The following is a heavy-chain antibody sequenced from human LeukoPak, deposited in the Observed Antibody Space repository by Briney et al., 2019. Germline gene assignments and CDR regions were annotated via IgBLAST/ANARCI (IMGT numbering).Heavy chain of an antibody. CDR1: GGSISSYY. CDR3: ARENMVRGVGAFDI. J-gene: IGHJ3*02. V-gene: IGHV4-59*01. CDR2: IYYSGST. D-gene: IGHD3-10*01. Sequence: SETLSLTCTVSGGSISSYYWSWIRQPPGKGLEWIGYIYYSGSTNYNPSLKSRVTISVDTSKNQFSLKLSSVTAADTAVYYCARENMVRGVGAFDIWGQGTMVTVSS.